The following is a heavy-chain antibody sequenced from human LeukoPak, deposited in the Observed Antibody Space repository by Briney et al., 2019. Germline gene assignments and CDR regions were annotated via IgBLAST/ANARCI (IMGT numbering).Heavy chain of an antibody. CDR1: GFTFSSYS. Sequence: GGSLRLSCAASGFTFSSYSMNWVRQAPGQGLEWVSSISSSSSYIYYADSVKGRFTISRDNAKNSLYLQMNSLRAEDTAVYYCARLAHSGYDLQYFDYWGQGTLVTVSS. D-gene: IGHD5-12*01. CDR3: ARLAHSGYDLQYFDY. J-gene: IGHJ4*02. V-gene: IGHV3-21*01. CDR2: ISSSSSYI.